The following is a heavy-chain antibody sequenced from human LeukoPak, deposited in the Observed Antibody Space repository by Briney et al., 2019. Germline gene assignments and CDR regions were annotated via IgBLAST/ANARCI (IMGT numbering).Heavy chain of an antibody. CDR1: GFTFSSYA. D-gene: IGHD5-12*01. V-gene: IGHV3-23*01. CDR2: ISNSGGRT. Sequence: GGSLRLSCAASGFTFSSYAMSWVRQAPGKGLEWVSSISNSGGRTFYTDSVKGRFTISRDNSKITLYLQMNSLRAQDTAVYYCAKSYNGYESKPDYWGQGTLVTVSS. CDR3: AKSYNGYESKPDY. J-gene: IGHJ4*02.